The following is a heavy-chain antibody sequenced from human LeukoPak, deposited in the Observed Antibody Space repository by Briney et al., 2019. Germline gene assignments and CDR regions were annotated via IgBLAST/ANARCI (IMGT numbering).Heavy chain of an antibody. D-gene: IGHD4-17*01. CDR2: IRYDGSSK. J-gene: IGHJ4*02. CDR3: ARYSGNYGLDY. V-gene: IGHV3-30*02. Sequence: GGSLRLSCAASGFTFSNYVIHWVRQAPGKGLEWVSLIRYDGSSKYYADSVRGRFTISRDNSKNTLYLQMNSLRAEVTAVDYCARYSGNYGLDYWGQGTLVTVSS. CDR1: GFTFSNYV.